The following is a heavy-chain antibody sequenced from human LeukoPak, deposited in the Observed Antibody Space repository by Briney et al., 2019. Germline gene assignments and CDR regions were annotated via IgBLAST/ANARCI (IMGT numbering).Heavy chain of an antibody. CDR2: IYYSGST. CDR3: ARDRGGYSYVDY. CDR1: GGSISSSSYY. J-gene: IGHJ4*02. D-gene: IGHD5-18*01. Sequence: SETLSLTCTVSGGSISSSSYYWGWIRQPPGKGLEWIGSIYYSGSTYYNPSLKSRVTISVDTSKNQFSLKLSSVTAADTAVYYCARDRGGYSYVDYWGQGTLVTVSS. V-gene: IGHV4-39*07.